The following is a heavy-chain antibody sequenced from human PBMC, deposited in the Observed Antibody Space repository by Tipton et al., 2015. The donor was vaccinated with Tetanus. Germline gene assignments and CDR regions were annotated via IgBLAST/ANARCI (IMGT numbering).Heavy chain of an antibody. CDR2: IIPIFGTA. J-gene: IGHJ3*02. V-gene: IGHV1-69*01. D-gene: IGHD6-13*01. Sequence: QLVQSGAEVKKPGSSVKVSCKASGGTFSSYAISWVRQAPGQGLEWMGGIIPIFGTANYAQKFQGRVTITADESTSTAYMELSSLRSGDSAVYYCARDLPLYSSSWYSEGDAFDIWGQGTMVPVSP. CDR1: GGTFSSYA. CDR3: ARDLPLYSSSWYSEGDAFDI.